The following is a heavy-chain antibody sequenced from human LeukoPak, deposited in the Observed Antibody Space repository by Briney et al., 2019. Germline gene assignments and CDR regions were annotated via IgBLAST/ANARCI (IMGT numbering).Heavy chain of an antibody. Sequence: GGSLRLSCAASGFSFSTYAMYWVRQAPGKGLEWVATISGTGYITFYADSVKGRFTISRDNSKNTLYLQMNSLSAEDTAVYYCTKKGETYCFDYWGQGTLVTVSS. J-gene: IGHJ4*02. CDR3: TKKGETYCFDY. CDR2: ISGTGYIT. V-gene: IGHV3-23*01. D-gene: IGHD1-26*01. CDR1: GFSFSTYA.